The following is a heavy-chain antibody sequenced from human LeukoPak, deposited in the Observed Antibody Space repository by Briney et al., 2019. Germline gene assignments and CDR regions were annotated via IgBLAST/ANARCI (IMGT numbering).Heavy chain of an antibody. CDR1: GGTFSSYA. CDR2: IIPIFGTA. V-gene: IGHV1-69*05. J-gene: IGHJ4*02. Sequence: ASVKASCKASGGTFSSYAISWVRQAPGQGLEWMGRIIPIFGTANYAQKFQGRVTITTDESTSTAYMELSSLRSEDTAVYYCASPYCTNGVCYFQNNLNRWSVSELDYWGQGTLVTVSS. D-gene: IGHD2-8*01. CDR3: ASPYCTNGVCYFQNNLNRWSVSELDY.